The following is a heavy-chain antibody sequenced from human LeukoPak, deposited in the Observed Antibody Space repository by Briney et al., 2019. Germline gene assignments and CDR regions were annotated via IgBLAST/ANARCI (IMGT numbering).Heavy chain of an antibody. CDR3: ARVLRSSRGAFDY. V-gene: IGHV4-38-2*02. CDR2: FYHSGST. Sequence: SETLSLTCTVSGYSINSDYYWGWIRPPPGKGLEWIANFYHSGSTYYSPSLKSRVTISIDTSKNQFSLNLSSVTAADTAVYYCARVLRSSRGAFDYWGQGTLVIVSS. D-gene: IGHD3-10*01. CDR1: GYSINSDYY. J-gene: IGHJ4*02.